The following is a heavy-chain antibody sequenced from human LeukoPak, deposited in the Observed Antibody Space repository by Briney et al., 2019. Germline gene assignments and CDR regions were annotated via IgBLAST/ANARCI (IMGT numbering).Heavy chain of an antibody. CDR1: GFTVSTNY. J-gene: IGHJ6*03. CDR2: IHSGGST. D-gene: IGHD5-12*01. Sequence: GGSLSLSCAASGFTVSTNYMSWVRQAPGKGLEWVSVIHSGGSTHYGDSVKGRFTISRDDSNNTLYLQMNSLGAEDTAVYYCARLRDYYYYMDVWGKGTMVTVSS. CDR3: ARLRDYYYYMDV. V-gene: IGHV3-53*01.